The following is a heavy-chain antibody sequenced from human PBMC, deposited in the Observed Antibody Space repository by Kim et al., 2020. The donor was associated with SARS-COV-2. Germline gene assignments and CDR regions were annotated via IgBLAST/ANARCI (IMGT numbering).Heavy chain of an antibody. J-gene: IGHJ6*01. CDR1: GFTFDDYV. CDR3: AKDMRSSWSGYIPPYYY. CDR2: ISWNSGSI. D-gene: IGHD3-3*01. V-gene: IGHV3-9*01. Sequence: GGSLRLSCAASGFTFDDYVMHWVRQAPGKGLEWVSGISWNSGSIGYADSVKGRFTISRDNAKNSLYLQMNSLRAEDTALYYCAKDMRSSWSGYIPPYYY.